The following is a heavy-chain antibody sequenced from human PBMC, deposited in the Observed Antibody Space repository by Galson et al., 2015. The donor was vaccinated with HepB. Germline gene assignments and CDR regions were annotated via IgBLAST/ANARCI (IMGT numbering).Heavy chain of an antibody. CDR1: GFTFSTYG. D-gene: IGHD3-16*02. V-gene: IGHV3-23*01. Sequence: SLRLSCAASGFTFSTYGMNWVRLAPGKGLEWVAGITGSGDNTYYADSVKGRFTISRDNSKSTLYLYMNSLGAEDTAIYYCAKDFLSYDTLQHFDYWGQGTLVTVSS. CDR2: ITGSGDNT. CDR3: AKDFLSYDTLQHFDY. J-gene: IGHJ4*02.